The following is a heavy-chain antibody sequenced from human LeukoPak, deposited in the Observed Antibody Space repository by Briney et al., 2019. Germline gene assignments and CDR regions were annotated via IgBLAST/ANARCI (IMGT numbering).Heavy chain of an antibody. D-gene: IGHD3-10*01. CDR1: GGSFSGYY. Sequence: SETLSLTCAVYGGSFSGYYWSWIRQPPGKGLEWIGSIYYSGSTYYNPSLKSRVTISVDTSKNQFSLKLSSVTAADTAVYYCASSTPMVRGAFDIWGQGTMVTVSS. CDR3: ASSTPMVRGAFDI. CDR2: IYYSGST. V-gene: IGHV4-34*01. J-gene: IGHJ3*02.